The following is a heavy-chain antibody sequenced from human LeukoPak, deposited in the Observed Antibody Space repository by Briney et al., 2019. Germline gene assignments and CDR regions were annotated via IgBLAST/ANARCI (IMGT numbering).Heavy chain of an antibody. D-gene: IGHD1-14*01. CDR1: GLTFSTSG. J-gene: IGHJ4*02. CDR2: IGPTGSDR. Sequence: GGSLRLSCTASGLTFSTSGFNWVTQAPGKGLEGVASIGPTGSDRYHADSIKGRFTISRDNANNFLYLQMNSLRAEDTAVYYCATETNGRHYDYWGQGTLLTVSS. CDR3: ATETNGRHYDY. V-gene: IGHV3-21*06.